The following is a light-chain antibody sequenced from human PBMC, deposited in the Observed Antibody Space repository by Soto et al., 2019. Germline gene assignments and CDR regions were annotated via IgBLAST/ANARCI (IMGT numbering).Light chain of an antibody. V-gene: IGKV1-5*03. Sequence: DIQMTQSPSTVSASVGDRVTITCRASQSISSWLAWYQQKPGKAPKLLIYKASSLESGVPSRFSGSGSGTEFTLTISSLQPDDFATYYCQQYNSSPWTFGQRTKVDI. CDR1: QSISSW. J-gene: IGKJ1*01. CDR2: KAS. CDR3: QQYNSSPWT.